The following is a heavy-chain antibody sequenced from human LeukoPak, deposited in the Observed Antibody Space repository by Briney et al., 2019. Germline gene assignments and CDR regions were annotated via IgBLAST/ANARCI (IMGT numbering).Heavy chain of an antibody. D-gene: IGHD5-18*01. CDR3: ARSVADTALVDFDY. CDR2: IYHSGST. J-gene: IGHJ4*02. CDR1: GGSINSGAYD. Sequence: SQTLSLTCTVSGGSINSGAYDWSWIRQPPGKGLDWIGYIYHSGSTYYNPSLKSRVTISVDRSKNQFSLKLSSVTAADTAVYYCARSVADTALVDFDYGGQGTQVTVSS. V-gene: IGHV4-30-2*01.